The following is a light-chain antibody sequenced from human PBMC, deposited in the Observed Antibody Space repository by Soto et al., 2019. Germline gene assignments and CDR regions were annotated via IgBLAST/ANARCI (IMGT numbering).Light chain of an antibody. CDR1: QSVSSY. CDR2: DTS. CDR3: QQRSNWPPT. V-gene: IGKV3-11*01. Sequence: FTQSPATLSLSPGERATLSCRASQSVSSYLAWYQQKPGQAPRLLIYDTSNRATGIPARFSGSGSGTDFALTISSLQPEDFAVYYCQQRSNWPPTFGQGTKVEIK. J-gene: IGKJ1*01.